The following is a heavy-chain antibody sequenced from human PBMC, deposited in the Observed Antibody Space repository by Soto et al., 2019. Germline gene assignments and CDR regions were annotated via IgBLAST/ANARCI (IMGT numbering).Heavy chain of an antibody. CDR3: ARDRDTSTCYDYFAY. CDR1: GGTFSSYG. V-gene: IGHV1-69*06. CDR2: IIPLFGPP. D-gene: IGHD6-13*01. Sequence: QVQLVQSGAEVKKPGSSVKVSCKASGGTFSSYGFSWVRQAPGQGLEWMGGIIPLFGPPTYAQKFQGRVTITADKSTSTAYMELNSLTSEDTAVYYCARDRDTSTCYDYFAYWGQGTLVTVSS. J-gene: IGHJ4*02.